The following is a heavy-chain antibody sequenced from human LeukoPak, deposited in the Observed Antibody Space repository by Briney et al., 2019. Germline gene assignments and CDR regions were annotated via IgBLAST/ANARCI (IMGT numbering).Heavy chain of an antibody. D-gene: IGHD4-17*01. V-gene: IGHV3-23*01. Sequence: PGGSLRLSCAASGFTFSSYAMSWVSQAPGKGLEWVSATSGSGGSTYYADSVKGRFTISRDNSKNTLYLQMNSLRAEDTAVYYCAKDPTGADYYGMDVWGQGTTVTVSS. J-gene: IGHJ6*02. CDR3: AKDPTGADYYGMDV. CDR1: GFTFSSYA. CDR2: TSGSGGST.